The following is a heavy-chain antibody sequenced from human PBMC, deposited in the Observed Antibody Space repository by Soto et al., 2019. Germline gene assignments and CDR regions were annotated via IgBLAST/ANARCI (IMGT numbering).Heavy chain of an antibody. J-gene: IGHJ6*02. CDR1: GGSISSSSYY. V-gene: IGHV4-39*01. Sequence: QLQLQESGPGLVKPSETLSLTCTVSGGSISSSSYYWGWIRQPPGKGLEWIGSIYYSGSTYYNPSLKSRVTISVDTSKNQFSLKLSSVTAADTAVYYCARQSELGYYSGGSCYSVSYYYYGMDVWGQGTTVTVSS. CDR3: ARQSELGYYSGGSCYSVSYYYYGMDV. D-gene: IGHD2-15*01. CDR2: IYYSGST.